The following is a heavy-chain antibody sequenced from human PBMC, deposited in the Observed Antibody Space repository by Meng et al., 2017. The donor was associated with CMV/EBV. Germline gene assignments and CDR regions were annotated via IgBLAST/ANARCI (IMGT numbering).Heavy chain of an antibody. CDR1: GFTFSSYA. V-gene: IGHV3-30*04. CDR3: ARGEAYRVWLLFSPENYYYGMDV. D-gene: IGHD4-23*01. CDR2: ISYDGSNK. Sequence: GESLKISCAASGFTFSSYAMHWVRQAPGKGLEWVAVISYDGSNKYYADSVKGRFTISRDNSKNTLYLQMNSLRAEDTAVYYCARGEAYRVWLLFSPENYYYGMDVWGQGTTVTVSS. J-gene: IGHJ6*02.